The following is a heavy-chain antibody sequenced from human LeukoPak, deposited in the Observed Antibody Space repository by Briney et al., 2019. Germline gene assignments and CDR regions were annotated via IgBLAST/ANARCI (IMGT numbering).Heavy chain of an antibody. CDR3: AREGGYCSGGSCYWDDY. D-gene: IGHD2-15*01. J-gene: IGHJ4*02. CDR1: GFPFSSHR. V-gene: IGHV3-48*01. Sequence: GGPVTLSCAASGFPFSSHRMLWPRAAPGKGREGVSYITSSSSTIYYADSVKGRFTISRDNAKNSLYMQMNSLRAEDTAVYYGAREGGYCSGGSCYWDDYWGQGTLVTVSS. CDR2: ITSSSSTI.